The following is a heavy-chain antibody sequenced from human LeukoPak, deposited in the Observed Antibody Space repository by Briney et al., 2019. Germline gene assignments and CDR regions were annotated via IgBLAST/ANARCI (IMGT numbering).Heavy chain of an antibody. CDR2: INSDGSDT. J-gene: IGHJ4*02. CDR3: ARGGYDHGFGS. Sequence: GGSLRLSCAASGFTFSDYWILWVRQAPGKGLVWVSRINSDGSDTIYADSVKGRFTISRDNAKNTLYLQMNNLRAEDTAVYFCARGGYDHGFGSWGQGTLVTVSS. CDR1: GFTFSDYW. D-gene: IGHD3-3*01. V-gene: IGHV3-74*01.